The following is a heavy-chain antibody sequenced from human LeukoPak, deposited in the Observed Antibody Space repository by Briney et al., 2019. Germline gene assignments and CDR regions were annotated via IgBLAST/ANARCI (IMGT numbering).Heavy chain of an antibody. V-gene: IGHV4-38-2*02. CDR2: IHHSGST. CDR3: ARHQPSGSHGDYFDY. Sequence: SETLSLTCTVSGYSISSGYYWGWIRQPPGKGLQWIGSIHHSGSTYYNPSLKSRVTISVDTSKNHFSLKLTSVTAADTAVYYCARHQPSGSHGDYFDYWGRGTLVTVSS. J-gene: IGHJ4*02. CDR1: GYSISSGYY. D-gene: IGHD1-26*01.